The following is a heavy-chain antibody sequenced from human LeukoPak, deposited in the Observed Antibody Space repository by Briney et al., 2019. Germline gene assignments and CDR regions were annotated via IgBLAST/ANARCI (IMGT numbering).Heavy chain of an antibody. CDR2: INHSGST. CDR3: ARLRRSSIAARRVYWFDP. J-gene: IGHJ5*02. V-gene: IGHV4-34*01. D-gene: IGHD6-6*01. Sequence: KPSETLSLTCTVSGGSISSYFWSWIRQPPGKGLEWIGEINHSGSTNYNPSLKSRVTISVDTSKNQFSLKLSSVTAADTAVYYCARLRRSSIAARRVYWFDPWGQGTLVTVSS. CDR1: GGSISSYF.